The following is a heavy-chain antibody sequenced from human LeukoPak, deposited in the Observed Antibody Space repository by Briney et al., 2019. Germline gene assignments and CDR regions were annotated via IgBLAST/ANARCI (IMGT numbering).Heavy chain of an antibody. CDR3: ARADRGPSARPEYQLPTGWFDP. Sequence: PRASVKVSCKASGYTFTSYGISWVRQAPGQGLEWMGWISAYNGNTNYAQKLQGRVTMTTDTSTSTAYMELRSLRSDDTAVYYCARADRGPSARPEYQLPTGWFDPWGQGTLVTVSS. CDR2: ISAYNGNT. CDR1: GYTFTSYG. V-gene: IGHV1-18*01. J-gene: IGHJ5*02. D-gene: IGHD2-2*01.